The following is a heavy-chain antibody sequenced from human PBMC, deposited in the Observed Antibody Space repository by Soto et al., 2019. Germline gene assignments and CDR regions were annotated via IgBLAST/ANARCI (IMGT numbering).Heavy chain of an antibody. CDR1: GFTFSTYA. D-gene: IGHD6-19*01. V-gene: IGHV3-30-3*01. Sequence: QVQLVESGGRVVQPGRSLRLSCAASGFTFSTYAMHWVRQAPGKGLEWVAVISYDGSNKYYADSVKGRFTISRDNSKNTLYLQMNSLRAEDTAVYYCARDKSPYSSGWHNRHFDYWGQGTLVTVSS. CDR2: ISYDGSNK. CDR3: ARDKSPYSSGWHNRHFDY. J-gene: IGHJ4*02.